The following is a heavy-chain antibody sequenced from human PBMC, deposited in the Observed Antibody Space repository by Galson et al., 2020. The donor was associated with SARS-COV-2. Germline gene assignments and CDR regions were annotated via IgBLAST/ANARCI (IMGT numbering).Heavy chain of an antibody. J-gene: IGHJ4*02. Sequence: ASVKVSCKASGYTFTSYGISWVRQAPGQGLEWMGWISAYNGNTNYAQKLQGRVTMTTDTSTSTAYMELRSLRSDDTAVYYCARVPSLRYFDWLLSGVDYWGQGTLVTVSS. CDR2: ISAYNGNT. V-gene: IGHV1-18*01. CDR3: ARVPSLRYFDWLLSGVDY. CDR1: GYTFTSYG. D-gene: IGHD3-9*01.